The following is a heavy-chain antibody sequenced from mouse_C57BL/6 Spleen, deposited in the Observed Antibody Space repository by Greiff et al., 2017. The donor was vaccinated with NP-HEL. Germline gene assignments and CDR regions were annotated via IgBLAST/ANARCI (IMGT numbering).Heavy chain of an antibody. CDR2: IYPGDGDT. CDR1: GYAFSSSW. V-gene: IGHV1-82*01. D-gene: IGHD1-1*01. CDR3: ARFTTVPWFAY. J-gene: IGHJ3*01. Sequence: VQLQQSGPELVKPGASVKISCKASGYAFSSSWMNWVKQRPGKGLEWIGRIYPGDGDTNYNGKFKGKATLTADKSSSTAYMQLSSLTSEDSAVYFCARFTTVPWFAYWGEGTLVTVSA.